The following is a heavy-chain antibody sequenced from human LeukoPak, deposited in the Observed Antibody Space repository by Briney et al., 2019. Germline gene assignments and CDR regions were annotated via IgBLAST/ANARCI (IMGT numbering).Heavy chain of an antibody. CDR3: AKYGSGSYYKGLS. V-gene: IGHV3-23*01. Sequence: GGSLRPSCAASGFTFSSYAMNWVRQAPGKGPEWVSTISASGGSTYYADSVKGRFTISRDNSKNTLYLQMNSLRAEDTAVYYCAKYGSGSYYKGLSWGQGTLVTVSS. CDR1: GFTFSSYA. J-gene: IGHJ5*02. D-gene: IGHD3-10*01. CDR2: ISASGGST.